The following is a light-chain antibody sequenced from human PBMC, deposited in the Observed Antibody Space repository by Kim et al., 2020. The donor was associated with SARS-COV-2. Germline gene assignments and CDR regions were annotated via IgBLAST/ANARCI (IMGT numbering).Light chain of an antibody. Sequence: TIDCKSSQRGTDSYNNKNYLAWYQQKPGQPPTLLIYWASTRESGVTDRFIGSGSGADFTLTISSLQAEDVAVYYCQQYYSTAWLTFGGGTKVDIK. V-gene: IGKV4-1*01. CDR2: WAS. CDR3: QQYYSTAWLT. J-gene: IGKJ4*01. CDR1: QRGTDSYNNKNY.